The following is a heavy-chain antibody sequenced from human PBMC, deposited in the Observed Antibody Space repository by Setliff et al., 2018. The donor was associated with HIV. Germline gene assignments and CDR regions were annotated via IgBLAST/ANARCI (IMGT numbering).Heavy chain of an antibody. CDR1: GFSVSNNY. J-gene: IGHJ5*02. V-gene: IGHV3-72*01. CDR2: IRSKAYVETT. D-gene: IGHD3-3*01. CDR3: ARVHLRSNAVYGVVSNQFDP. Sequence: PGGSLRLSCAASGFSVSNNYMTWVRQAPGGGLEWVGFIRSKAYVETTEYAASVEGRFTISRDDSKNSLYLQMNSLKTEDTAVYYCARVHLRSNAVYGVVSNQFDPWGQGSLVTVSS.